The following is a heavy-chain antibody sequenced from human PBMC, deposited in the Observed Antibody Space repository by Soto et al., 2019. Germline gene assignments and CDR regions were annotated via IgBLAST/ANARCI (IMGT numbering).Heavy chain of an antibody. J-gene: IGHJ3*02. CDR2: ISAYNGNT. D-gene: IGHD6-19*01. CDR3: AGSQPCVAVAGTLSAGRAFDI. V-gene: IGHV1-18*01. Sequence: ASVKVSCKASGYTFTSYGISWVRQAPGQGLEWMGWISAYNGNTNYAQKLQGRVTMTTDTSTSTAYMELRSLRSDDTAVYYCAGSQPCVAVAGTLSAGRAFDIWGQGTMVTVSS. CDR1: GYTFTSYG.